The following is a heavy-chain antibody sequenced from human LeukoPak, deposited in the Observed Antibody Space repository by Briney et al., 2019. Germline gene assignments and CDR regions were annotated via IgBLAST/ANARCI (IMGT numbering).Heavy chain of an antibody. V-gene: IGHV1-2*02. CDR3: ASSARRGPSGWYFKV. Sequence: GASVKVSCKASGYTFTGYYMHWVRQAPGQGLEWMGWINPNSGDTNYAQKFQGRVTMTRDTSISTAYMELSRLRSDDTAVYYCASSARRGPSGWYFKVWGQGTMVTISS. CDR2: INPNSGDT. J-gene: IGHJ3*01. D-gene: IGHD6-19*01. CDR1: GYTFTGYY.